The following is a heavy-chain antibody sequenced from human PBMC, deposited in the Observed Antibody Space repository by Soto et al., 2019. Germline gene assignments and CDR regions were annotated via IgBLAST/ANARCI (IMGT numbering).Heavy chain of an antibody. CDR3: AKDRRRGRYGYDAFDM. J-gene: IGHJ3*02. Sequence: PGGSLRLSCGASRLTFSSYGMHWVRQAPGKGLEWVALISYDESKKYYADSVKGRFTISRDNSKNTLYLQMDSLRAEDTAVYYCAKDRRRGRYGYDAFDMRGQGTMVTFSS. V-gene: IGHV3-30*18. D-gene: IGHD3-16*01. CDR2: ISYDESKK. CDR1: RLTFSSYG.